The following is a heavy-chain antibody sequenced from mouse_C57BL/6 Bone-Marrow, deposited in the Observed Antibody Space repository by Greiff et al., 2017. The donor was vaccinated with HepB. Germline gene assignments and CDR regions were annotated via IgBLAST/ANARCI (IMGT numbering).Heavy chain of an antibody. CDR2: IYPGDGDT. Sequence: QVQLKESGPELVKPGASVKISCKASGYAFSSSWMNWVKQRPGKGLEWIGRIYPGDGDTNYNGKFKGKATLTADKSSSTAYMQLSSLTSEDSAVYFCANYCGSNRFDYWGQGTTLTVSS. CDR3: ANYCGSNRFDY. V-gene: IGHV1-82*01. D-gene: IGHD1-1*01. CDR1: GYAFSSSW. J-gene: IGHJ2*01.